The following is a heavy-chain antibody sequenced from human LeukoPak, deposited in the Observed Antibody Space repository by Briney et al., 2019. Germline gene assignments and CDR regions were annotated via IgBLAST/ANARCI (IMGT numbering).Heavy chain of an antibody. CDR2: ISDDGSSK. Sequence: GRSLRLSCVTSGFTFSNHAMHWFRQGPGKGLEWVAVISDDGSSKFYADSVKGRFTIFRDNSKNTLFLQINSLRPEDTAVYYCARVDDLDAFDIWGQGTLVTVSS. D-gene: IGHD2-2*03. CDR3: ARVDDLDAFDI. CDR1: GFTFSNHA. V-gene: IGHV3-30*04. J-gene: IGHJ3*02.